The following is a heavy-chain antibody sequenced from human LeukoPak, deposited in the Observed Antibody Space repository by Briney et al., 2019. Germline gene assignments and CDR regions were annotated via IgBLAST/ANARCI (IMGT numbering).Heavy chain of an antibody. J-gene: IGHJ4*02. CDR1: GYTLTGYY. CDR2: ISAYNGNT. V-gene: IGHV1-18*04. D-gene: IGHD2-15*01. Sequence: GASVKVSCKASGYTLTGYYMHWVRQAPGQGLEWMGWISAYNGNTNYAQKLQGRVTMTTDTSTSTAYMELRSLRSDDTAVYYCARGTRYCSGGSCPSDYWGQGTLVTVSS. CDR3: ARGTRYCSGGSCPSDY.